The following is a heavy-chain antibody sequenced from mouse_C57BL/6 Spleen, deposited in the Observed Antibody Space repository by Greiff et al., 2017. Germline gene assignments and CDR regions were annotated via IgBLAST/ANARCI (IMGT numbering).Heavy chain of an antibody. Sequence: QVQLQQSGAELVRPGSSVKLSCKASGYTFTSYWMDWVKQRPGQGLEWIGNIYPSDSETHYNQKFKDKATLTVDKSSSTAYMQLSSLTSEDSAVYYCARSIYYGSRGWYFDVWGTGTTVTVSS. CDR2: IYPSDSET. CDR3: ARSIYYGSRGWYFDV. D-gene: IGHD1-1*01. CDR1: GYTFTSYW. V-gene: IGHV1-61*01. J-gene: IGHJ1*03.